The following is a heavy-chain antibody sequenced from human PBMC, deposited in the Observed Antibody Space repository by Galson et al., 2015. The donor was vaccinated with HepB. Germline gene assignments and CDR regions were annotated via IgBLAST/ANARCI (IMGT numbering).Heavy chain of an antibody. Sequence: SVKVSCKASGYSFISNGISWVRQAPGQGLEWMGWISAYNGDTEYAQKFQGRVTMTTDTSTSTAYMELRSLRSDDTAFYYCARGALVGVVGGSQSNWFAPWGQGTLVTVSS. CDR2: ISAYNGDT. CDR1: GYSFISNG. J-gene: IGHJ5*02. D-gene: IGHD2-15*01. V-gene: IGHV1-18*01. CDR3: ARGALVGVVGGSQSNWFAP.